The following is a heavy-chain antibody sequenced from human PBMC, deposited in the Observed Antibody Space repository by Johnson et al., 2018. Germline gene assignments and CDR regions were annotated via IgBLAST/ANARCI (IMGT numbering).Heavy chain of an antibody. CDR3: AKANSVRSAYIDV. Sequence: VQLVESGGGLVQPGKSLRLSCAASGFTFDDYAMHWVRQGSGKGLEWVSGISWNSVTIHYADSVKGRFTISRDNAKNSLFLQMNSLRPEDTALYYWAKANSVRSAYIDVWGKGTTVTVSS. V-gene: IGHV3-9*01. CDR2: ISWNSVTI. J-gene: IGHJ6*03. CDR1: GFTFDDYA. D-gene: IGHD5/OR15-5a*01.